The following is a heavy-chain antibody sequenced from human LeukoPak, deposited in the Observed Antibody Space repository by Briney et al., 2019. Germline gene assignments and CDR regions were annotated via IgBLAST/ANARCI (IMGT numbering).Heavy chain of an antibody. CDR2: ISSRTSDT. J-gene: IGHJ4*02. CDR1: GFTFSDYY. Sequence: GGSLRLSCAASGFTFSDYYMSWIRQAPGKGLEWVSYISSRTSDTNYVDSVKGRFTISRDDAKNSLYLQMNSLRAEDTAVYYCTPDPFASWGQGTLVTVSS. CDR3: TPDPFAS. V-gene: IGHV3-11*03. D-gene: IGHD2-15*01.